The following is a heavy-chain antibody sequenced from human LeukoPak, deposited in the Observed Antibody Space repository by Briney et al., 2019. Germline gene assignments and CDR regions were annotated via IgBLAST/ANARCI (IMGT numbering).Heavy chain of an antibody. D-gene: IGHD7-27*01. CDR1: GFTFSSYG. Sequence: GGSLRLSCAASGFTFSSYGMSWVRQSPGKGLEWVSSISRNSGYIYYTDSMKGRLTISRDNANNSLYLQMNNLRAEDTAMYYCARGWRTGDRGYYFDYWGQGTLVTVSS. CDR3: ARGWRTGDRGYYFDY. CDR2: ISRNSGYI. J-gene: IGHJ4*02. V-gene: IGHV3-21*01.